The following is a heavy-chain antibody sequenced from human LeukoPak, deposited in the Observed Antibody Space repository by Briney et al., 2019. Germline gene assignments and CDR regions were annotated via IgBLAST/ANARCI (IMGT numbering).Heavy chain of an antibody. J-gene: IGHJ3*02. D-gene: IGHD3/OR15-3a*01. CDR1: GFTSSTYW. V-gene: IGHV3-7*01. CDR2: INQDGSEK. Sequence: GGSLRLSCTASGFTSSTYWMSWVRQAPGKGLEWVANINQDGSEKYYVDSVKGRFTISRDNAKNSLYLQMNSLRAEDTALYYCARDARADFWTGYPNHAFDIWGQGTMVTVSS. CDR3: ARDARADFWTGYPNHAFDI.